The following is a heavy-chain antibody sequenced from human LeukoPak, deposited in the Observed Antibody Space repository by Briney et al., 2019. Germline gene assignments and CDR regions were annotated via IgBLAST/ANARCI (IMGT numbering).Heavy chain of an antibody. CDR3: ARVWITKFDY. Sequence: SQTLSLTCTVSGGSISSGSYYWRWIRQPAGKGLEWIVRIYTSGSTNYNPSLKSRVTIPVDTSKNPFSLKLSSVTAADTSVYYGARVWITKFDYWGQGTLVTVSS. CDR2: IYTSGST. V-gene: IGHV4-61*02. CDR1: GGSISSGSYY. D-gene: IGHD3-10*01. J-gene: IGHJ4*02.